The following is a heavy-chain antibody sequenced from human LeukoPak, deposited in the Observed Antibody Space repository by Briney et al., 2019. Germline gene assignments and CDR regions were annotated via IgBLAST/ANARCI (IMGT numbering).Heavy chain of an antibody. Sequence: GGSLTLSCTVSGFTVSSNSMSWVRQAPGKGLEWVSFIYSDNTHYPDAVKGRFTISRDNSKNTLYLQMNSLRAEDTAVYYCAKDRSLTMIVVVHSLDYWGQGTLVTVSS. J-gene: IGHJ4*02. V-gene: IGHV3-53*01. CDR1: GFTVSSNS. CDR2: IYSDNT. CDR3: AKDRSLTMIVVVHSLDY. D-gene: IGHD3-22*01.